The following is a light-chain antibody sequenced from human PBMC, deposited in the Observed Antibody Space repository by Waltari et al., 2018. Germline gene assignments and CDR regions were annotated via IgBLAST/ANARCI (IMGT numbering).Light chain of an antibody. V-gene: IGLV4-69*01. Sequence: QLMLPQSPSASSPLGASVKLTCTLSTAHNNYPIPRHQQQPEKGPRYLMTVNSDGSHIKGDGIPDRFSGSGSGAERYLTISSLQSEDETDYYCQTGGFGIWVFGGGTKLTVL. CDR1: TAHNNYP. CDR2: VNSDGSH. CDR3: QTGGFGIWV. J-gene: IGLJ3*02.